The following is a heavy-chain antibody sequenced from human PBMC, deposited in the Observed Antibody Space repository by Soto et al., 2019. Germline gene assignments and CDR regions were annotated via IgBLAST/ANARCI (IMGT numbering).Heavy chain of an antibody. CDR2: ISGRGSSS. D-gene: IGHD4-17*01. Sequence: EVQLLESGGGLVQPGGSLRLSCAASGFTFSKYAMGWVRQAPGKGLEWVSAISGRGSSSYFPDSVKGRFTISRDNSKNTMSLQMNSLSPEDTAVYYCAKTIEDGDIGGLRHFAYWGQGALVSVSS. CDR3: AKTIEDGDIGGLRHFAY. CDR1: GFTFSKYA. V-gene: IGHV3-23*01. J-gene: IGHJ4*02.